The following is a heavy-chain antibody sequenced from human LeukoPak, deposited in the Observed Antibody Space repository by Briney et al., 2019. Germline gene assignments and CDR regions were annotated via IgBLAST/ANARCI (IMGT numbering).Heavy chain of an antibody. J-gene: IGHJ4*02. CDR3: AKDPGDTAMPDEDY. Sequence: GGSLRLSCAASGFTFSSYAMSWVRQAPGKGLEWVSAISGSGGSTYYADSAKGRFTISRDNSKNTLYLQMNSLRAEDTAVYYCAKDPGDTAMPDEDYWGQGTLVTVSS. V-gene: IGHV3-23*01. CDR1: GFTFSSYA. D-gene: IGHD5-18*01. CDR2: ISGSGGST.